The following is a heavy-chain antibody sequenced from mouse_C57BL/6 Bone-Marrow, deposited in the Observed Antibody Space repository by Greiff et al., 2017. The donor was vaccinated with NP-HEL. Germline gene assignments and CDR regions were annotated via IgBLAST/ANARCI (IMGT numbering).Heavy chain of an antibody. CDR3: TTGHYYGSRGAMDY. J-gene: IGHJ4*01. D-gene: IGHD1-1*01. V-gene: IGHV14-4*01. CDR2: IDPENGDT. CDR1: GFNIKDDY. Sequence: EVQLQQSGAELVRPGASVKLSCTASGFNIKDDYMHWVKQRPEQGLEWIGWIDPENGDTEYASKFQGKATITADTSSNTADLQLSSLTSEDTAVYYCTTGHYYGSRGAMDYWGQGTSVTVSS.